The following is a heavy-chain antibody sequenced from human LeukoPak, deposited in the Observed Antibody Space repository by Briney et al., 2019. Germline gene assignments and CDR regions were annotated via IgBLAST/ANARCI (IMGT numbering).Heavy chain of an antibody. V-gene: IGHV3-43D*04. Sequence: GGSLRLSCAASGFTFDDYAMHWLRQAPGKGLEWVSLISWDGGSTYYADSVKGRFTISRDNSKNSLYLQMNSLRAEDTALYYCAKGWTRFLERSYYMDVWGNGTTFTVSS. CDR3: AKGWTRFLERSYYMDV. CDR1: GFTFDDYA. J-gene: IGHJ6*03. CDR2: ISWDGGST. D-gene: IGHD3-3*01.